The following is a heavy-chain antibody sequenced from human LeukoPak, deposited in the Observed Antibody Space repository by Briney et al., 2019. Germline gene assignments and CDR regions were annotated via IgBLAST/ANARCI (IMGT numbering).Heavy chain of an antibody. CDR1: GFNFNSYA. J-gene: IGHJ4*02. CDR3: ARESSGIAATDKIDY. D-gene: IGHD6-13*01. Sequence: GGSLRLSCAASGFNFNSYAMSWVRQAPGKGLEWASSISGSGSHTYYADFVKGRFTISRDDAKESLYLQMNSLRVDDTAIYYCARESSGIAATDKIDYWGQGALVTVSS. CDR2: ISGSGSHT. V-gene: IGHV3-23*01.